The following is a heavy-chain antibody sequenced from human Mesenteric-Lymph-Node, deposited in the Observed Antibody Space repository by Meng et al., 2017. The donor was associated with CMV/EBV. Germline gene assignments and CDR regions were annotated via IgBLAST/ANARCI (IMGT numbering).Heavy chain of an antibody. CDR2: INWNGGST. D-gene: IGHD2-2*01. CDR1: GFTFDDYG. V-gene: IGHV3-20*03. CDR3: ARGRDRYQLPQNFDY. J-gene: IGHJ4*02. Sequence: SGFTFDDYGMSWVRQAPGKGLEWVSGINWNGGSTGYADSVKGRFTISRDNAKNSLYLQMNSLRAEDTALYYCARGRDRYQLPQNFDYWGQGTLVTVSS.